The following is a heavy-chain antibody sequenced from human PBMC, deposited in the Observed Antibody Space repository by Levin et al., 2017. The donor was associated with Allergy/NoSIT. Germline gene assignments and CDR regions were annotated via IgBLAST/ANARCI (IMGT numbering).Heavy chain of an antibody. D-gene: IGHD3-22*01. Sequence: GESLKISCKVSGYTLTELSMHWVRQAPGKGLEWMGGFDPEDGETIYAQKFQGRVTMTEDTSTDTAYMELSSLRSEDTAVYYCATAPGVVVINYYGMDVWGQGTTVTVSS. CDR1: GYTLTELS. J-gene: IGHJ6*02. V-gene: IGHV1-24*01. CDR3: ATAPGVVVINYYGMDV. CDR2: FDPEDGET.